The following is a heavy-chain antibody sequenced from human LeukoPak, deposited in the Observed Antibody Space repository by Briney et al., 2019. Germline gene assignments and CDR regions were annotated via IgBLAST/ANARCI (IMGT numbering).Heavy chain of an antibody. V-gene: IGHV1-18*01. Sequence: ASVKVSCKASGYTFTSYGISWVRQAPGQGLEWMGWISAYNGNTNYAQKLQGRVTMTTDTSTSTAYMELRSLRSDDTAVYYCARGQPGYSSSWYEYYYYYYMDVWGKGTTVTVSS. CDR2: ISAYNGNT. D-gene: IGHD6-13*01. J-gene: IGHJ6*03. CDR1: GYTFTSYG. CDR3: ARGQPGYSSSWYEYYYYYYMDV.